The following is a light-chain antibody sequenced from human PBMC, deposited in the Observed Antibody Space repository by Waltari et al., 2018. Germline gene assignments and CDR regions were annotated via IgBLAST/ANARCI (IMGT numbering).Light chain of an antibody. Sequence: EIVLTQSLATLSLSPGERATLSCRASQSVSTYLAWYQQRPGQAPRLLIFDAFHRATGIPARFSGSGAGTDFTLNISRLEPEDFAIYYCQQRISWPLTFGGGTMVDIK. CDR2: DAF. CDR3: QQRISWPLT. CDR1: QSVSTY. J-gene: IGKJ4*01. V-gene: IGKV3-11*01.